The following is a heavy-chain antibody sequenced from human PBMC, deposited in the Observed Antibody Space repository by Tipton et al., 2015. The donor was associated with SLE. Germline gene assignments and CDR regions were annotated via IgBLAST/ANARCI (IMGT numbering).Heavy chain of an antibody. D-gene: IGHD3-3*01. CDR3: ARHAAGLWSGYYPY. Sequence: TLSLTCTVSGGSISGYYWRWIRQPPGKGLEWIGDIYYSGSTNYNPSLKSRVTISVDTSKNQFSLKLSSVTAADTAVYYCARHAAGLWSGYYPYWGQGTLVTVSS. J-gene: IGHJ4*02. CDR2: IYYSGST. V-gene: IGHV4-59*08. CDR1: GGSISGYY.